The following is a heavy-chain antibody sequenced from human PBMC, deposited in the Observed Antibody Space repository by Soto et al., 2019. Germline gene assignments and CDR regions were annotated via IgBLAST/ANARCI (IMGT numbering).Heavy chain of an antibody. CDR1: GASISRGGYA. CDR3: ARGGAGYCSGGSCGLDY. Sequence: LSLTCSVSGASISRGGYAWRWIRQPPGKGLEWSGYIYHSGSTYYNPSLKGRVTISVDRSKNQFSLKLSSVTAADTAVYYCARGGAGYCSGGSCGLDYWGQGTLVTVSS. D-gene: IGHD2-15*01. V-gene: IGHV4-30-2*01. J-gene: IGHJ4*02. CDR2: IYHSGST.